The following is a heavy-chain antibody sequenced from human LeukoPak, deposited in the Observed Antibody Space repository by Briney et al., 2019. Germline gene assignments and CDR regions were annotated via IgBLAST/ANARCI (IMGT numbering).Heavy chain of an antibody. D-gene: IGHD3-22*01. CDR3: AKAYSGYYYDSSGDY. J-gene: IGHJ4*02. Sequence: GGSLRLSCSASGFSFSDHYMDWVRQAPGKGLEWVSAISGSGGSTYYADSVKGRFTISRDNSKNTLYLQMNSLRAEDTAVYYCAKAYSGYYYDSSGDYWGQGTLVTVSS. V-gene: IGHV3-23*01. CDR2: ISGSGGST. CDR1: GFSFSDHY.